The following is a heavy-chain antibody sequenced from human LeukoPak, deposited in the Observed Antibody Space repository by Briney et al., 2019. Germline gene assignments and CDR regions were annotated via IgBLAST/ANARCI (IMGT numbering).Heavy chain of an antibody. J-gene: IGHJ4*02. D-gene: IGHD2-15*01. CDR2: ISTSSNTI. Sequence: AGGSLRLSCAASEFSVGSNYMTWVRQAPGKGLEWVSYISTSSNTIYYADSVKGRFTISRDNAKNSLYLQMNSLRAEDTAVYYCARGDCSGGSCYLSLTTIDYWGQGTLVTVSS. CDR3: ARGDCSGGSCYLSLTTIDY. CDR1: EFSVGSNY. V-gene: IGHV3-48*01.